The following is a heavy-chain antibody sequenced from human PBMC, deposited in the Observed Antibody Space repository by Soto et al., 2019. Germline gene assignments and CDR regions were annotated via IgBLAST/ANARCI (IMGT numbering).Heavy chain of an antibody. CDR3: AKENYETSGYALDAFDI. Sequence: GGSLRLSCAASGFTFRNYAMSWVRQAPGKGLEWASAISGSGDNTYYADSVKGRFTISRDNSKNTLYLHMNTLRAEDTAVYYCAKENYETSGYALDAFDIWGQGTMVTVSS. V-gene: IGHV3-23*01. J-gene: IGHJ3*02. CDR2: ISGSGDNT. CDR1: GFTFRNYA. D-gene: IGHD3-22*01.